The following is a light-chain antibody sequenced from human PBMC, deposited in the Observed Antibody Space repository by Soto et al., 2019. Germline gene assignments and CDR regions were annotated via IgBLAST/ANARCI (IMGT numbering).Light chain of an antibody. J-gene: IGKJ1*01. Sequence: EIVLTQSRGTLSLSPGERATRACRASQSVSSNNLAWYQRKPGQAPRLLIYGASNRATGIPNRFSGSGSGTDFTLTITRLEPEDFVVYYCQQYGSSPPTFGQGTKVEI. CDR1: QSVSSNN. V-gene: IGKV3-20*01. CDR3: QQYGSSPPT. CDR2: GAS.